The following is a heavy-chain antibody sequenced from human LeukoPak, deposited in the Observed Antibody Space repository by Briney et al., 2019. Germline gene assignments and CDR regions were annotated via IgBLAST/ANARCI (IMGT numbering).Heavy chain of an antibody. J-gene: IGHJ3*02. Sequence: SETLSLTCTVSGGSITSYYWSWIRQPPGKGLEWIEHIYYSGNTDYNPSLKSRVTISIDTSKKQVSLKLSSVTAADTAVYYCASSAGSGSYSSFFDIWGQGTMVIVSS. CDR2: IYYSGNT. CDR3: ASSAGSGSYSSFFDI. V-gene: IGHV4-59*08. CDR1: GGSITSYY. D-gene: IGHD3-10*01.